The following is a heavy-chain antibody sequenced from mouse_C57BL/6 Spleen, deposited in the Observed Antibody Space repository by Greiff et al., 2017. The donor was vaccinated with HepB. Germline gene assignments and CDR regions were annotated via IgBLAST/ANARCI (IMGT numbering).Heavy chain of an antibody. CDR2: IYPGDGDT. V-gene: IGHV1-82*01. Sequence: VKLMESGPELVKPGASVKISCKASGYAFSSSWMNWVKQRPGKGLEWIGRIYPGDGDTNYNGKFKGKATLTADKSSSTAYMQLSSLTSEDSAVYFCARTGGSYDGFYYAMDYWGQGTSVTVSS. CDR1: GYAFSSSW. J-gene: IGHJ4*01. D-gene: IGHD2-3*01. CDR3: ARTGGSYDGFYYAMDY.